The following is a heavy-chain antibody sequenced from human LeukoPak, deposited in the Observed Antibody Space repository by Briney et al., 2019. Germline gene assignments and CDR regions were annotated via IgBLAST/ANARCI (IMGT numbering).Heavy chain of an antibody. D-gene: IGHD3-10*01. CDR1: GDSMRTSDHY. CDR2: INHRGTT. V-gene: IGHV4-31*03. J-gene: IGHJ4*02. Sequence: PSQTLSLTCTVSGDSMRTSDHYWAWIRLHTGKGPETIGFINHRGTTNHNPSLKNRVAISVDASKNQFSLRLSSMTAADTAVYFCARGGNRFGGFYFDYWGQGILVTVSS. CDR3: ARGGNRFGGFYFDY.